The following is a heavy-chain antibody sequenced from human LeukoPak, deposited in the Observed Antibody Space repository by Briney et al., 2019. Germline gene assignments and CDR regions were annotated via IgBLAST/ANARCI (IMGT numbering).Heavy chain of an antibody. CDR2: INHSGST. Sequence: SETLSLTCAVYGGSFSGYYWSWIRQPPGKGLEWIGEINHSGSTNYNPSLKSRVTISVDTSKNQFSLKLSSVTAADTAVYHCARVLRYCSGGNCYSGGLGYMDVWGKGTTVTISS. CDR1: GGSFSGYY. D-gene: IGHD2-15*01. J-gene: IGHJ6*03. V-gene: IGHV4-34*01. CDR3: ARVLRYCSGGNCYSGGLGYMDV.